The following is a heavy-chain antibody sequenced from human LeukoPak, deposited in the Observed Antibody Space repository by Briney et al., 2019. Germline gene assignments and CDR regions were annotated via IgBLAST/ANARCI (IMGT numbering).Heavy chain of an antibody. J-gene: IGHJ4*02. CDR2: IKQDGSQI. CDR3: ARVARFVTAWHGVWEY. D-gene: IGHD3-16*01. Sequence: PGGSLRLSCAASGLPFSYQWMTWVRQAPGKGLGWVAHIKQDGSQIYYVGSVNGRFTISRDNAKSSLSLQMNTLRADDTAVYYCARVARFVTAWHGVWEYWGQGTLVTVSS. CDR1: GLPFSYQW. V-gene: IGHV3-7*05.